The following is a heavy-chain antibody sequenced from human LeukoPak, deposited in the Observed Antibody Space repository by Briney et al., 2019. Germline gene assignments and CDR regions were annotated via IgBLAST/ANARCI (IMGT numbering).Heavy chain of an antibody. CDR3: AREVTIFGVVIIKGYMDV. CDR1: GGTFSSYA. Sequence: SVKVSCKASGGTFSSYAISWVRQAPGQGLEWMGGIIPIFGTANYAQKFQGRVTITADESTSTAYMELSSLRSEDTAVYYCAREVTIFGVVIIKGYMDVWGEGTTVTVSS. V-gene: IGHV1-69*13. D-gene: IGHD3-3*01. CDR2: IIPIFGTA. J-gene: IGHJ6*03.